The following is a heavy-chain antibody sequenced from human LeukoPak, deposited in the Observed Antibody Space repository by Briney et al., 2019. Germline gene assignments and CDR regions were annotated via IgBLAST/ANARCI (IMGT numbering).Heavy chain of an antibody. J-gene: IGHJ4*02. V-gene: IGHV4-59*11. D-gene: IGHD1-26*01. CDR3: ARRLWYSGSSGYYFDL. Sequence: SETLSLTCAVSNASISSHYWGWIRQPPGKGLEYIGYINDSGSTKYNPSLKSRVTMSVDTSKNHFSLKVNSVTAADTAVYYCARRLWYSGSSGYYFDLWGQGTLVTVSS. CDR2: INDSGST. CDR1: NASISSHY.